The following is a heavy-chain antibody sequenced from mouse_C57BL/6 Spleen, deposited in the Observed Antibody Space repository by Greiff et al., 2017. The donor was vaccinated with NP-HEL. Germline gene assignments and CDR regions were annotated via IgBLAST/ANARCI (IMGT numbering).Heavy chain of an antibody. CDR1: GYTFTDYY. V-gene: IGHV1-75*01. J-gene: IGHJ2*01. CDR3: ARNLFYYYGSSYDY. D-gene: IGHD1-1*01. CDR2: IFPGSGST. Sequence: QVQLKESGPELVKPGASVKISCKASGYTFTDYYINWVKQRPGQGLEWIGWIFPGSGSTYYNEKFKGKATLTVDKSSSTAYMLLSSLTSEDSAVYFCARNLFYYYGSSYDYWGQGTTLTVSS.